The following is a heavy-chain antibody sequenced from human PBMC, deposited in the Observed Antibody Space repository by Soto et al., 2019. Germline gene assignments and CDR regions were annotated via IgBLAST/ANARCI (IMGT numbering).Heavy chain of an antibody. D-gene: IGHD5-18*01. CDR1: GFTFSSYA. J-gene: IGHJ3*02. V-gene: IGHV3-64*01. CDR3: ARGDPYSDTLRNDAFDI. CDR2: IGSDGGNT. Sequence: VQLVESGGGLVQPGGSLRLSCAASGFTFSSYAMHWVRQAPGKGLEYVSAIGSDGGNTYYANSVKDRFTISRDNSKNTLDLQMGSLRTEDMAVYYCARGDPYSDTLRNDAFDIWGQGTMVTVSS.